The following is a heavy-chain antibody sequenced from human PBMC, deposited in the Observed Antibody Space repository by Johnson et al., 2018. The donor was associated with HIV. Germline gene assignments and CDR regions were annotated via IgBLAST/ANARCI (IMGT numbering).Heavy chain of an antibody. D-gene: IGHD3-22*01. V-gene: IGHV3-30-3*01. CDR1: GFIFSSYA. CDR2: ISYDGSNK. Sequence: VQLVESGGGVVQPGKSLRLSCAASGFIFSSYAMHWVRQAPGKGLEWVAVISYDGSNKYYADSVKGRFTISRDNSKTTLYLQMNSLRAEDTALYYCARDVGGGYYDFDMWGQGTMVTVSS. J-gene: IGHJ3*02. CDR3: ARDVGGGYYDFDM.